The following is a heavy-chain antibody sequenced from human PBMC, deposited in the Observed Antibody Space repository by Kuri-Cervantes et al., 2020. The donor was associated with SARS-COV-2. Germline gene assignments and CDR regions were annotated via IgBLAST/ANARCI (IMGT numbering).Heavy chain of an antibody. V-gene: IGHV3-23*01. CDR1: GFTFSGHW. D-gene: IGHD3-16*02. CDR2: ISGSGGST. Sequence: GGSLRLSCAASGFTFSGHWIHWVRQAPGKGLVWVSAISGSGGSTYYADSVKGRFTISRDNSKNTLDLQMNSLRAEDTAVYYCARRVISYWYFDLWGRGTLVTVSS. CDR3: ARRVISYWYFDL. J-gene: IGHJ2*01.